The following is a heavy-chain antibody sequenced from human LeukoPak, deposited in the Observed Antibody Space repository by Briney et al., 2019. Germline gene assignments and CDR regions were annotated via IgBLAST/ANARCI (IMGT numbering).Heavy chain of an antibody. CDR3: ARINCSSTSCYVPELITWADYGMDV. Sequence: SVKVSCKASGYTFTSYYMHWVRQAPGQGLEWMGRIIPILGIANYAQKFQGRVTITADKSTSTAYMELSSLRSEDTAVYYCARINCSSTSCYVPELITWADYGMDVWGQGTTVTVSS. V-gene: IGHV1-69*02. J-gene: IGHJ6*02. CDR1: GYTFTSYY. D-gene: IGHD2-2*01. CDR2: IIPILGIA.